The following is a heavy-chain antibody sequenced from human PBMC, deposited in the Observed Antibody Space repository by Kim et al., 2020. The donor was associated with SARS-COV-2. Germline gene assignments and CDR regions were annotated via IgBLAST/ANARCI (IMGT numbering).Heavy chain of an antibody. J-gene: IGHJ4*02. Sequence: SETLSLTCTVSGGGSISESYYYWAWIRQPPGKKLECIGSIFYSGNTYYNPSLKSRVTMSVDTSKNQFSLKLTSMTAADTAVYYCTHGSGNTGRVWGQGTLVTVSS. D-gene: IGHD3-10*01. V-gene: IGHV4-39*01. CDR1: GGGSISESYYY. CDR2: IFYSGNT. CDR3: THGSGNTGRV.